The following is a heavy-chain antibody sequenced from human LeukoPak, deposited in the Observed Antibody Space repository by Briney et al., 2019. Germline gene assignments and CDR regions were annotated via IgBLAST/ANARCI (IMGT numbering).Heavy chain of an antibody. J-gene: IGHJ4*02. Sequence: SVKVSCKASGYTFSGYYMHWVRQASGQGLEWMGWIKPNSSGTKYAQKFQGRVTMTRDTSISTDYMELSRLRPHDTAVYYCATEVTDWGQGTLVTVSS. CDR2: IKPNSSGT. CDR3: ATEVTD. CDR1: GYTFSGYY. V-gene: IGHV1-2*02. D-gene: IGHD5-18*01.